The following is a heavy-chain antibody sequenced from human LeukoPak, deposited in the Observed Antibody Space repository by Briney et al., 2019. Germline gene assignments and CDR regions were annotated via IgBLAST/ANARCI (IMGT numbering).Heavy chain of an antibody. CDR2: ISTHNGNT. J-gene: IGHJ4*02. D-gene: IGHD3-16*01. Sequence: ASVTVSCKSSGYTSSNYGISWTRQAPGQGLEWMGWISTHNGNTNYAPKFQGRVTMTTDKSTSTTYMELRSLTSDDTAVYYCARDGFGTGSNWGQGTLVTVSS. V-gene: IGHV1-18*01. CDR3: ARDGFGTGSN. CDR1: GYTSSNYG.